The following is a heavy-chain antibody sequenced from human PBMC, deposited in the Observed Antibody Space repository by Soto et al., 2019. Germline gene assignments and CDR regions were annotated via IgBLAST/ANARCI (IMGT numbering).Heavy chain of an antibody. CDR2: IYNSGST. Sequence: QVQLQESGPGLVKPSQTLSLTCTVSGGSISSGGYYWSWIRQHPGKGLEWIGYIYNSGSTNYNPSLKSRVNISVDTSKNQFSLKLNSVSAADTAVYYCARDVGGSYLDYWGQGTLVTVSS. D-gene: IGHD1-26*01. CDR1: GGSISSGGYY. V-gene: IGHV4-31*03. J-gene: IGHJ4*02. CDR3: ARDVGGSYLDY.